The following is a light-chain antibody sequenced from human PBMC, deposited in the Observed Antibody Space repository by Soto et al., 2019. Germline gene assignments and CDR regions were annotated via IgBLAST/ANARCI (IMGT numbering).Light chain of an antibody. V-gene: IGKV3-20*01. Sequence: EIVLTQSPGTLSSSPGERATLSCRASQSVTSNYLAWYQQKRGQAPRLLIWGASSRATGIPDRFSASGSGTDFTLTISRLEPEDFAVYYCQQYSTSPLTFGQGTKVDIK. J-gene: IGKJ1*01. CDR1: QSVTSNY. CDR3: QQYSTSPLT. CDR2: GAS.